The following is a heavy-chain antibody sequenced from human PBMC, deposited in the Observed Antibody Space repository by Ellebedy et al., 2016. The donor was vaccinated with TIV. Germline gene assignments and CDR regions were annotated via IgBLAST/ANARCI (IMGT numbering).Heavy chain of an antibody. CDR3: AVAGGTANYYYGLDV. Sequence: MPSETLSLTCTVSGGSISTYYWSWIRQPAGKGLEWIGRINTSGSTVYRPALKSRVTMSIDTSKNQFSLKLNSVTAADTAVYYCAVAGGTANYYYGLDVWGQGTPVTVSS. CDR1: GGSISTYY. D-gene: IGHD1-1*01. J-gene: IGHJ6*02. CDR2: INTSGST. V-gene: IGHV4-4*07.